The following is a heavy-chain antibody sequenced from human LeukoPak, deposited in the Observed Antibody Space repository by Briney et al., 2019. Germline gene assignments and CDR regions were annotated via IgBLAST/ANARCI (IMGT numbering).Heavy chain of an antibody. Sequence: GASVKVSCKASGGTFSSYAMSWVRQAPGKGLEWVSTISGSGGNTYYADSVKGRFTISRDNSKNTLFLQMNSLRAEDTAVYYCAKARSGFTYGFDYWGQGTLVTVSS. CDR3: AKARSGFTYGFDY. CDR1: GGTFSSYA. CDR2: ISGSGGNT. J-gene: IGHJ4*02. D-gene: IGHD5-18*01. V-gene: IGHV3-23*01.